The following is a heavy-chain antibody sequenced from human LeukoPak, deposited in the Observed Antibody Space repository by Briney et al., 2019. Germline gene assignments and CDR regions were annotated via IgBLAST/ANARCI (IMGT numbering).Heavy chain of an antibody. D-gene: IGHD2-2*01. V-gene: IGHV1-2*02. Sequence: ASVKVSCKASGYTFTGYYMHWVRQAPGQGLELMGWINPNSGGTNYAQKFQGRVTMTRDTSISTAYMELSRLRSDDTAVYYCARDLGVVPAADDAFDIWGQGTMVTVSS. CDR1: GYTFTGYY. J-gene: IGHJ3*02. CDR3: ARDLGVVPAADDAFDI. CDR2: INPNSGGT.